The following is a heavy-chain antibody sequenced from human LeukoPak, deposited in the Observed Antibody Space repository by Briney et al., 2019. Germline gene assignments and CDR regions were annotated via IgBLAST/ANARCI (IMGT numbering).Heavy chain of an antibody. J-gene: IGHJ2*01. D-gene: IGHD1-7*01. CDR1: GYTLTELS. V-gene: IGHV1-24*01. CDR3: ATATETTPYWYFDL. CDR2: FDPEDGET. Sequence: ASVKVSCKVSGYTLTELSMHWARQAPGKGLEWMGGFDPEDGETIYAQKFQGRVTMTEDTSTDTAYMELSSLRSEDTAVYYCATATETTPYWYFDLWGRGTLVTVSS.